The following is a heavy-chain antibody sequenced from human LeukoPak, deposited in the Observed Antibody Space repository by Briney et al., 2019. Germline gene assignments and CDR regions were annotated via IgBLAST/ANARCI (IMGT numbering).Heavy chain of an antibody. Sequence: GSSVKVSCKASGGTFSSYAINWVRQAPGQGLEWMGRIIPILGIANYAQKFQGRVTITADKSTSTAYMELSSLRSEDTAVYYCARAPPGLPLDYWGQGTLVTASS. CDR2: IIPILGIA. V-gene: IGHV1-69*04. CDR1: GGTFSSYA. CDR3: ARAPPGLPLDY. J-gene: IGHJ4*02. D-gene: IGHD5-12*01.